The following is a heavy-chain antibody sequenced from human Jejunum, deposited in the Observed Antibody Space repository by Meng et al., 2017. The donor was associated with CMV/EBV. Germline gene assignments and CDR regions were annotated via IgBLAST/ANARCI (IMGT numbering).Heavy chain of an antibody. Sequence: NSYAISWVRQAPGQGLEWMGGIIPIFRTTNYAQRFQGRATITTGESTSTVYMELSSLTSDDTAVYYCATAPRGDYEPYYYYGLDVWGPGTTVTVSS. D-gene: IGHD4-17*01. V-gene: IGHV1-69*05. CDR1: NSYA. CDR2: IIPIFRTT. J-gene: IGHJ6*02. CDR3: ATAPRGDYEPYYYYGLDV.